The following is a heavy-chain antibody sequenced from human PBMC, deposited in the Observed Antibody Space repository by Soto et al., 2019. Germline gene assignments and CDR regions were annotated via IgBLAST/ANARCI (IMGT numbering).Heavy chain of an antibody. D-gene: IGHD3-3*01. V-gene: IGHV4-59*01. CDR3: GREGWDFWSASLSRWFXP. CDR1: GGSISSYY. J-gene: IGHJ5*01. Sequence: SETLSLTCTVSGGSISSYYWSWIRQPPGKGLEWIGYIYYSGSTNYNPSLKRRGTISVEKTKNKFSLKQRSRTSADTAVDYCGREGWDFWSASLSRWFXPWGQGTLVTVSS. CDR2: IYYSGST.